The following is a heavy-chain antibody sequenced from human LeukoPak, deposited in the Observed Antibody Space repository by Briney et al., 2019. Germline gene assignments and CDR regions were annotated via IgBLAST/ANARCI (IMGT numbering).Heavy chain of an antibody. CDR2: IYYSGST. J-gene: IGHJ3*02. V-gene: IGHV4-39*01. D-gene: IGHD6-19*01. CDR1: GGSISSSSYY. Sequence: SETLSLTCTVSGGSISSSSYYWGWIRQPPGKGLKWIGSIYYSGSTYYNPSLKSRVTISVDTSKNQFSLKLSSVTAADTAVYYCARRITIIAVAGMIDAFDIWGQGTMVTVSS. CDR3: ARRITIIAVAGMIDAFDI.